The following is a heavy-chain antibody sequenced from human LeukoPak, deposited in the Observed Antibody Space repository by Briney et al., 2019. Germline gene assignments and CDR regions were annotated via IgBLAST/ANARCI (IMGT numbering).Heavy chain of an antibody. Sequence: GASVKVSCKASGYTFTSYYIHWVRQTPGQGLEWMGIINPSGGDTSYTQKFQGRVTTTRDTSTSTVYMELGSLRSEDTAVYYCARGCRVVPGVHNVGRTQYYFGMDVWGQGTTVIVSS. CDR1: GYTFTSYY. D-gene: IGHD2-2*01. CDR2: INPSGGDT. V-gene: IGHV1-46*01. CDR3: ARGCRVVPGVHNVGRTQYYFGMDV. J-gene: IGHJ6*02.